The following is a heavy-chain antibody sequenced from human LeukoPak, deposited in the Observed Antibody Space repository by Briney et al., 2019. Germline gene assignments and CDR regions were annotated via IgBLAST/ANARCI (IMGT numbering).Heavy chain of an antibody. CDR3: AKQLGYCSDGSCYFPY. J-gene: IGHJ4*02. D-gene: IGHD2-15*01. CDR1: GFTFSSSA. V-gene: IGHV3-23*01. CDR2: ISNNGGYT. Sequence: GESLRLSCAASGFTFSSSAMSWVRQAPGKGLEWVSAISNNGGYTYYADSVQGRFTISRDNSKSTLCLQMNSLRAEDTAVYYCAKQLGYCSDGSCYFPYWGQGTLVTVSS.